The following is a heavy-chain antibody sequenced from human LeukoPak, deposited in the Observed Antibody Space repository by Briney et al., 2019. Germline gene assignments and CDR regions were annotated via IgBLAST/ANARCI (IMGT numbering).Heavy chain of an antibody. CDR1: GYTFTSYD. CDR3: AREKVVMGAAANLTHYGMDV. Sequence: ASVNVSCKASGYTFTSYDINWVRQATGQGLEWMGWMNPNSGNTGYAQNFQGRVTMTRDTSISTAYMELSSLRSEDTAVYYCAREKVVMGAAANLTHYGMDVWGQGTTVTVSS. V-gene: IGHV1-8*01. CDR2: MNPNSGNT. D-gene: IGHD2-15*01. J-gene: IGHJ6*02.